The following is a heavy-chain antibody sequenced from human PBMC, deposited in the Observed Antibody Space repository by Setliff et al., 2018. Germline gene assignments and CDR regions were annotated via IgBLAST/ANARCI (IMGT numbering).Heavy chain of an antibody. CDR1: GFTFSAYW. V-gene: IGHV3-7*01. D-gene: IGHD3-3*01. Sequence: GGSLRLSCAASGFTFSAYWMSWFRQAPGKGLEWVANINQDGSESYYVDSVKGRFTISRDNAKNSLFLQMNSLRVEDTAVYYCARDVFDFRTGQAGPWGQGTLVTVSS. J-gene: IGHJ5*02. CDR2: INQDGSES. CDR3: ARDVFDFRTGQAGP.